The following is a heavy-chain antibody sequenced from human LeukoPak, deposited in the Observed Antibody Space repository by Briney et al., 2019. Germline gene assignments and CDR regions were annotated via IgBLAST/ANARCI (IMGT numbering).Heavy chain of an antibody. Sequence: SQTLSLTCTVSGGSISSGSYYWSWIRQPAGKGLEWIGRIYTSGSTNYNPSLKSRVTISVATSKNQFSLKLSSVTAADTAVYYCAREVGFGVVIIGYYYYYMDVWGKGTTVTVSS. V-gene: IGHV4-61*02. CDR1: GGSISSGSYY. D-gene: IGHD3-3*01. J-gene: IGHJ6*03. CDR2: IYTSGST. CDR3: AREVGFGVVIIGYYYYYMDV.